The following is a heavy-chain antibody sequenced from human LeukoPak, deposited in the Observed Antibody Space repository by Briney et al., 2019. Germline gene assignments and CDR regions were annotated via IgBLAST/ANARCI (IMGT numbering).Heavy chain of an antibody. CDR2: MNPNSGNT. CDR3: ARGRRTVVTPGYYYYYMDV. CDR1: GYTFTSYD. D-gene: IGHD4-23*01. Sequence: GASVTVSFTASGYTFTSYDINWVRQATGQGREWMGWMNPNSGNTGYAQKFQGRVTITWNTSISTAYMELSSLRSEDTAVYYCARGRRTVVTPGYYYYYMDVWGKGTTVTVSS. J-gene: IGHJ6*03. V-gene: IGHV1-8*03.